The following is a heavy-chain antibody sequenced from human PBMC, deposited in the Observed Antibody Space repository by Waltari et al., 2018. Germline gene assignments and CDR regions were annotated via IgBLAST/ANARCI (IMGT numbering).Heavy chain of an antibody. Sequence: QVQLVQSGAEVKKPGASVKVSCKASGYTFTSFDINWVRQATGQGLGWMGWMNPNSGNTGYAQKFQGRVTMTRNTSISTAYMELSSLRSEDTAVYYCAKGTLGYCSSTSCYTGYYFDYWGQGTLVTVSS. V-gene: IGHV1-8*02. CDR3: AKGTLGYCSSTSCYTGYYFDY. D-gene: IGHD2-2*02. J-gene: IGHJ4*02. CDR1: GYTFTSFD. CDR2: MNPNSGNT.